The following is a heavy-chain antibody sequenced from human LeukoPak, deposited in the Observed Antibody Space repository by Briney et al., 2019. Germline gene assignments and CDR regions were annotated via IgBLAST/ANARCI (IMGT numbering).Heavy chain of an antibody. J-gene: IGHJ4*01. CDR2: IYWDGGST. Sequence: GGSLRLSCAASGFSFDDYTMHWVRQRPGEGLEWVSLIYWDGGSTFYADSVRGRFSISRDTSKHSLYLEMHSLRTDDSALYYCAKDLGKVIAAAGTSGFDTWGRGTLVTVSS. CDR3: AKDLGKVIAAAGTSGFDT. D-gene: IGHD6-13*01. CDR1: GFSFDDYT. V-gene: IGHV3-43*01.